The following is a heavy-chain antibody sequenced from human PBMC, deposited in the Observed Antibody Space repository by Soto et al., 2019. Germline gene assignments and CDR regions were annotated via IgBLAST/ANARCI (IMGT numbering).Heavy chain of an antibody. V-gene: IGHV4-30-4*01. CDR1: IGSITRSDYY. Sequence: SETLSLTCTVSIGSITRSDYYWSWIRQPPGKGREGIGYIYYSGSANYNPSLKSRVFISIDTSKNQFSLNLNSVTAADTAVYYCARWSEEKLDAKEMWFVPWGQGTMVTGYS. CDR2: IYYSGSA. D-gene: IGHD6-13*01. CDR3: ARWSEEKLDAKEMWFVP. J-gene: IGHJ5*02.